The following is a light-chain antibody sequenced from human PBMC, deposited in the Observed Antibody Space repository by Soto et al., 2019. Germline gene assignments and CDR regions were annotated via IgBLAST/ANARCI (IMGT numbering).Light chain of an antibody. V-gene: IGKV3-11*01. J-gene: IGKJ4*01. CDR3: QHRTTPFT. CDR1: QSVSNY. CDR2: DAS. Sequence: EIVLTQSPATLSLSPGERATLSCRASQSVSNYLAWYQQKPGQAPRLLNYDASNRATGIPARFSGSGSGTDFTLTISRLEPEDCAVDYCQHRTTPFTFGGGTKVQIK.